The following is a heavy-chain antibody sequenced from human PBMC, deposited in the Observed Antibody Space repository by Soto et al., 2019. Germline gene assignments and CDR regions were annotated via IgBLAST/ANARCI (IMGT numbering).Heavy chain of an antibody. Sequence: ASVKVSCKASGYTFTGYYMHWVRQAPGQGLEWMGWINPNSGGTNYAQKFQGRVTMTRDTSISTAYMELSRLRSDDTAVYYCARCRLYDSSGYYISKNWFDPWGQGTLVTVSS. CDR1: GYTFTGYY. CDR2: INPNSGGT. J-gene: IGHJ5*02. CDR3: ARCRLYDSSGYYISKNWFDP. V-gene: IGHV1-2*02. D-gene: IGHD3-22*01.